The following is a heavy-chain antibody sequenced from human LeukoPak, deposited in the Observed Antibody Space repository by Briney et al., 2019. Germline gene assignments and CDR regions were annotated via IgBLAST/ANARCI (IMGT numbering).Heavy chain of an antibody. CDR2: IRSKANSYAT. CDR3: TRQRRDGYNHYYYYYYMDV. D-gene: IGHD5-24*01. CDR1: GFTFSGSA. V-gene: IGHV3-73*01. Sequence: GGSLRLSCAASGFTFSGSAMHWVRQASGKGLEWVGRIRSKANSYATAYAASVKGRFTISRDDSKNTAYLQMNSLKTEDTAVYYCTRQRRDGYNHYYYYYYMDVWGKGTTVTISS. J-gene: IGHJ6*03.